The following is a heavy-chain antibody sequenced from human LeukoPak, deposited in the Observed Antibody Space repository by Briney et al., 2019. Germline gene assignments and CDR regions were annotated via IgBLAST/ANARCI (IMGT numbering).Heavy chain of an antibody. Sequence: GGSLRLSCAASGFTFSSYAMSWDRQAPGKGLEWVSAFSGSGGSTYYADSVKGRFTISRDNSKNTLYLQMNSLRAEDTAVYYCARWTLQYYYDSSGYALDYWGQGTLVTVSS. CDR2: FSGSGGST. CDR3: ARWTLQYYYDSSGYALDY. D-gene: IGHD3-22*01. J-gene: IGHJ4*02. V-gene: IGHV3-23*01. CDR1: GFTFSSYA.